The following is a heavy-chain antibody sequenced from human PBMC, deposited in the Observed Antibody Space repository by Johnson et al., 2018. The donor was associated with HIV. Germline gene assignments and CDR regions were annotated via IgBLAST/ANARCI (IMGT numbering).Heavy chain of an antibody. Sequence: QVQLVESGGGLVKPGGSLRLSCAASGFTFSDYYMSWIRQAPGTGLEWVSYISSSGSTIYYADSVQGRFTISRDNAKNSLYLQMNSLRAEDTAVYYCARDRHCGGDCYTDDAFDIWGQGTMVTVSS. CDR2: ISSSGSTI. CDR1: GFTFSDYY. J-gene: IGHJ3*02. CDR3: ARDRHCGGDCYTDDAFDI. V-gene: IGHV3-11*04. D-gene: IGHD2-21*02.